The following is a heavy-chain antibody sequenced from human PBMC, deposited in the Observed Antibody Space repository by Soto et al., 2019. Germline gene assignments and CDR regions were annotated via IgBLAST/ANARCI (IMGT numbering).Heavy chain of an antibody. D-gene: IGHD4-17*01. CDR3: ARMDGDYNYYGLDV. Sequence: QVTLKESGPVLVKPTETLTLTCSVSGFSLTNGRLGVSWIRQPPGKALEWLAHFFSDAERSYSTSMQSRLNMYKDSSCSQVVLTMTNMAPADTATYFCARMDGDYNYYGLDVWGHGIAVTVSS. J-gene: IGHJ6*02. V-gene: IGHV2-26*01. CDR2: FFSDAER. CDR1: GFSLTNGRLG.